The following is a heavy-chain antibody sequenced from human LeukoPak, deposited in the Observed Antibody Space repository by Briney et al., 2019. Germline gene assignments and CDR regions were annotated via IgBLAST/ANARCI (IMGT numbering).Heavy chain of an antibody. Sequence: PGGSLRLSCAASGLIFTNTWMNWVRQAPGKGLEWVGRIKSKAADETTDYAPPVKGRFTISRDDSKSTVYLQMNSLQSEDAAVYYGTPNGDPYAMDVWGQGTTVTVSS. J-gene: IGHJ6*02. V-gene: IGHV3-15*07. CDR1: GLIFTNTW. D-gene: IGHD4-17*01. CDR2: IKSKAADETT. CDR3: TPNGDPYAMDV.